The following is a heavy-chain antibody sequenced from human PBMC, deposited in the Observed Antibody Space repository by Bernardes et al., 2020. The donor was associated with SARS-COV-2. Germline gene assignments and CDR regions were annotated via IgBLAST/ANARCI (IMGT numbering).Heavy chain of an antibody. CDR1: GGSISNSY. CDR2: VYYSGST. V-gene: IGHV4-59*01. Sequence: SETLSLTRSVSGGSISNSYWSWIRQSPGKGLEWIGQVYYSGSTNYNPSFKSRVTISLDRSQNHFSLKLTSVTAADTAVYFCAKFGGSYSTQWFDPWGQGALVTVSS. J-gene: IGHJ5*02. CDR3: AKFGGSYSTQWFDP. D-gene: IGHD1-26*01.